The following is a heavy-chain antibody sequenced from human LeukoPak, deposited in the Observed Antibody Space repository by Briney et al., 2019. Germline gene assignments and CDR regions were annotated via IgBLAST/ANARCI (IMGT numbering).Heavy chain of an antibody. J-gene: IGHJ4*02. Sequence: GESLKISCKGSGYSFTNYWIGWVRQMPGRGLEWMGIIYPGDSDTRYSPSFQGQVTLSVDKSISTAYLRWSSLRASDTAMFYCARMNIAARNFDYWGQGTLVTVSS. V-gene: IGHV5-51*01. CDR3: ARMNIAARNFDY. D-gene: IGHD6-6*01. CDR2: IYPGDSDT. CDR1: GYSFTNYW.